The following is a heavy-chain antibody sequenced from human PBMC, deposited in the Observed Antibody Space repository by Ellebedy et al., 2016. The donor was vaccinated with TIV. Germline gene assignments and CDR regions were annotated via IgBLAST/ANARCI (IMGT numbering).Heavy chain of an antibody. CDR2: ITSSGDIK. V-gene: IGHV3-11*01. J-gene: IGHJ6*02. D-gene: IGHD2-2*01. CDR3: TRDPGSTRFYYYYGMDV. CDR1: GFNFSDYY. Sequence: GGSLRLSCAGSGFNFSDYYMSWVRQAPGKGLEWLAYITSSGDIKYYTDSVKGRFTISRDKANSSLHLQMNRLRAEDTAVYYCTRDPGSTRFYYYYGMDVWGQGTTVTVSS.